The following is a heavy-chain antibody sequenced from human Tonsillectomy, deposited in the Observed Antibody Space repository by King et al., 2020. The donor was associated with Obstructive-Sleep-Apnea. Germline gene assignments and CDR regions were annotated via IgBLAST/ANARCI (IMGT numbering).Heavy chain of an antibody. CDR3: AKTIGLVSTIFGVVDYGMDV. Sequence: VQLVESGGGLVQPGGSLRLSCAASGFTFSSHAMHWVRQAPGKGLEGVSGISGSGGRIYYADSVRGRFTISRDNSKNTLSLQMNSLRAEDTAVYFCAKTIGLVSTIFGVVDYGMDVWGQGTTVTVSS. V-gene: IGHV3-23*04. J-gene: IGHJ6*02. D-gene: IGHD3-3*01. CDR2: ISGSGGRI. CDR1: GFTFSSHA.